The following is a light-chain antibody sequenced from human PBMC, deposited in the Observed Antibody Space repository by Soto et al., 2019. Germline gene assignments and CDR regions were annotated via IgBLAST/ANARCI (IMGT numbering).Light chain of an antibody. Sequence: EIVCTQSPATLSLSPGERATLSCGAIEIVSSSFLAWYQHKPGLAPRLLIYDASSRATGIPDRFTGSGSGTDFTLTISSLEPEDFAIYYCQQYGSSMPVTFGQGTRLEIK. CDR2: DAS. J-gene: IGKJ5*01. CDR1: EIVSSSF. CDR3: QQYGSSMPVT. V-gene: IGKV3D-20*01.